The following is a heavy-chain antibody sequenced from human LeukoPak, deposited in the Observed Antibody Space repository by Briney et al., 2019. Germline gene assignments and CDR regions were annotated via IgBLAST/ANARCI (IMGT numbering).Heavy chain of an antibody. CDR3: ARQISESGWNDASTYYYYYMDV. CDR2: IYPGDSDT. V-gene: IGHV5-51*01. J-gene: IGHJ6*03. D-gene: IGHD1-1*01. CDR1: GYSFTSYW. Sequence: GESLKISCKGSGYSFTSYWIGWVRQMPGKGLEWMGIIYPGDSDTRYSPSFQGQVTISADKSISTAYLQWSSLKASDTAMYYCARQISESGWNDASTYYYYYMDVWGKGTTVTISS.